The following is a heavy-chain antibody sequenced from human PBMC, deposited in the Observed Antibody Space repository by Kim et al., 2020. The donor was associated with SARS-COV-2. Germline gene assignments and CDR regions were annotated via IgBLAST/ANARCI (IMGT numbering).Heavy chain of an antibody. CDR2: ISWNSGSI. CDR3: AKTNSGYDYYYYYYGMDV. CDR1: GFTFGDYA. J-gene: IGHJ6*02. Sequence: GGSLRLSCAASGFTFGDYAMHWVRQAPGKGLEWVSGISWNSGSIGYADSVKGRFTISRDNAKNSLYLQMNSLRDEDTALYYCAKTNSGYDYYYYYYGMDVWGQGTTVTVSS. V-gene: IGHV3-9*01. D-gene: IGHD5-12*01.